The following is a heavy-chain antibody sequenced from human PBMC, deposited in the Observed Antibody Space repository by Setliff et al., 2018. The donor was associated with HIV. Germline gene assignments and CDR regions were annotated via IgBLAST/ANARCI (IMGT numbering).Heavy chain of an antibody. D-gene: IGHD3-16*02. CDR3: ARANSLLYYNEGWSPENPFNI. CDR2: VNPSGGSI. Sequence: ASVKVSCKAFGYTFTSYCIHWVRQAPGQGLEWMGMVNPSGGSIAYAQRFQGRVTMTRDTSTNTVYMDLRSLRIDDTAIYYCARANSLLYYNEGWSPENPFNIWGQGTRVTVSS. J-gene: IGHJ4*03. V-gene: IGHV1-46*01. CDR1: GYTFTSYC.